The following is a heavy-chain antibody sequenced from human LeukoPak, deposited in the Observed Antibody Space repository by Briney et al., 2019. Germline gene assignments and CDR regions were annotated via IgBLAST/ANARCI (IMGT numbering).Heavy chain of an antibody. V-gene: IGHV1-3*01. Sequence: GASVKVSCKASGYTFTSYAMHWVRQAPGQRLEWMGWINAGNGNTKYSQKFQGRVTITRDTTASIAYMELSSLRSEDTAVYYCARDDPTGEGDYWGQGTLVTVSS. D-gene: IGHD7-27*01. J-gene: IGHJ4*02. CDR2: INAGNGNT. CDR3: ARDDPTGEGDY. CDR1: GYTFTSYA.